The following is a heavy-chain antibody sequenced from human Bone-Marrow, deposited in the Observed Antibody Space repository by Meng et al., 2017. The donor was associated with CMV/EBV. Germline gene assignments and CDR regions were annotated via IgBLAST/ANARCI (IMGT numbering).Heavy chain of an antibody. J-gene: IGHJ3*02. D-gene: IGHD7-27*01. CDR2: ISYDGSNK. V-gene: IGHV3-30-3*01. CDR1: GFTFSSYA. Sequence: LSLTCAASGFTFSSYAMHWVRQAPGKGLEWVAVISYDGSNKYYADSVKGRFTISRDNSKNTLYLQMNSLRAEDTAVYYCARDLTGAGDAFDIWGQGTMVTASS. CDR3: ARDLTGAGDAFDI.